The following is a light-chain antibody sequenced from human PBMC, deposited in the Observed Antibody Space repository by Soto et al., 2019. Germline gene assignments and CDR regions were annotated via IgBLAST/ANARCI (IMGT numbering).Light chain of an antibody. CDR3: HQYTTYSST. V-gene: IGKV1-5*01. CDR2: DAS. CDR1: QNINKG. J-gene: IGKJ2*01. Sequence: DIQMTQSPSTLSASVGDRVTITCRASQNINKGLAWYQQKPGKAPKALVYDASSLQSGVPSRFSGSGSGTEFTLTISGLQPDDFATYYCHQYTTYSSTFGQGTKLEIK.